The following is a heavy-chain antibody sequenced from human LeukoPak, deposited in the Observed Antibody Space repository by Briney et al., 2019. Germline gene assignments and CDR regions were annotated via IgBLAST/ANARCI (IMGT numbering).Heavy chain of an antibody. D-gene: IGHD3-16*01. CDR3: ASITGEGEFDY. J-gene: IGHJ4*02. CDR2: ISAYNGNT. V-gene: IGHV1-18*01. Sequence: GASVRVSCKASGYTFTSYGISWVRQSPGQGLEWMGWISAYNGNTNYAQKLQGRVTMTTDTSTSTAYMELRSLRSDDTAVYCCASITGEGEFDYWGQGTLVTVSS. CDR1: GYTFTSYG.